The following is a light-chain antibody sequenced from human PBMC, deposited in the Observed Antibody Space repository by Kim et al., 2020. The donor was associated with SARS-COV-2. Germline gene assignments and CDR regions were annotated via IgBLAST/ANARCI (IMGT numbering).Light chain of an antibody. J-gene: IGKJ4*01. Sequence: IVMTQSPATLSVSPGERVTLSCRASQSVKNNLAWYQQRPGQAPRLLIYGASTRATDISARFSGSGSGTEFTLTIRSLQSEDVAVYYCQQYNDWPLLTFGGGTKV. CDR1: QSVKNN. CDR2: GAS. CDR3: QQYNDWPLLT. V-gene: IGKV3-15*01.